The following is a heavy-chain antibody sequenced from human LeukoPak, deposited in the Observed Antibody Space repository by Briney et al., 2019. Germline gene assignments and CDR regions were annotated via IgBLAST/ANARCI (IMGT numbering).Heavy chain of an antibody. D-gene: IGHD2-2*01. CDR3: ARGGRYCSSTSCHGGRWFDP. CDR2: INHSGST. V-gene: IGHV4-34*01. Sequence: SETLSLTCAVYGGSFSGYYWSWIRQPPGKGLEWIGEINHSGSTNYNPSLKSRVTILVDTSKNQFSLKLSSVTAADTAVYYCARGGRYCSSTSCHGGRWFDPWGQGTLVTVSS. CDR1: GGSFSGYY. J-gene: IGHJ5*02.